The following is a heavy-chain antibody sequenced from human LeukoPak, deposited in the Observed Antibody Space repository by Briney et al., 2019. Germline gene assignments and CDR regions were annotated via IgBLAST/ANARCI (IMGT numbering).Heavy chain of an antibody. J-gene: IGHJ5*02. CDR3: ARPQYSSSWRVFDP. D-gene: IGHD6-13*01. CDR1: GFTFSSYW. V-gene: IGHV3-74*01. Sequence: GGSLRLSCAASGFTFSSYWMHWVRQAPGKGLVWVSRINSDGSSTSYADSVKGRFTISRDNAKNTLYLQMNSPRAEDTAVYYCARPQYSSSWRVFDPWGQGTLVTVSS. CDR2: INSDGSST.